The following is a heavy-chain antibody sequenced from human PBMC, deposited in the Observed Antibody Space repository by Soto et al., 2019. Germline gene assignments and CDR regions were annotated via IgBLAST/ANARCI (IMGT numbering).Heavy chain of an antibody. CDR2: ISYDGSNK. Sequence: PGGSLRLSCAASGFTFSSYAMHWVRQAPGKGLEWVAVISYDGSNKYYADSVKGRSTISRDNSKNTLYLQMNSLRAEDTAVYYCARDGAYDFWSGYRQDYYGMDVWGQGTTVTVSS. J-gene: IGHJ6*02. CDR1: GFTFSSYA. CDR3: ARDGAYDFWSGYRQDYYGMDV. V-gene: IGHV3-30-3*01. D-gene: IGHD3-3*01.